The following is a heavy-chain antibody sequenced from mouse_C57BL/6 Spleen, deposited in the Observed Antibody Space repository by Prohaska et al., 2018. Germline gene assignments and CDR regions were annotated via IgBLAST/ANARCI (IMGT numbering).Heavy chain of an antibody. J-gene: IGHJ4*01. CDR2: IRNKAXGYTT. Sequence: EVKLVESGGGLVQPGGSLSLSCAASGFTFTDYYMSWVRQPPGKALAXXGFIRNKAXGYTTGYSASVKCRFTISRDNSQSILYLQMNALRAEDSATYYCATWAMDYCGQGTSVTLSS. CDR3: ATWAMDY. CDR1: GFTFTDYY. V-gene: IGHV7-3*01.